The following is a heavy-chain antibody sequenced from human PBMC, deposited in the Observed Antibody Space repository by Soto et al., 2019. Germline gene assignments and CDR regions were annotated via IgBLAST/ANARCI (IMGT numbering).Heavy chain of an antibody. CDR2: IWYDGSNK. CDR1: GFTFSSYG. Sequence: PGGSLRLSCAASGFTFSSYGMHWVRQAPGKGLEWVAVIWYDGSNKYYADSVKGRFTISRDNSKNTLYLQMNSLRAEDTAVYYCARAYSSGWYSYFDLWGRGTLVTVSS. V-gene: IGHV3-33*01. D-gene: IGHD6-19*01. CDR3: ARAYSSGWYSYFDL. J-gene: IGHJ2*01.